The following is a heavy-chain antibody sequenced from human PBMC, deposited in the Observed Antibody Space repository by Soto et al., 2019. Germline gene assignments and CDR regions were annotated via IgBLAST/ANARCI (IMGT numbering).Heavy chain of an antibody. CDR3: AKETDLTYYDFWSGQSFDY. J-gene: IGHJ4*02. CDR1: GFTFSSYA. D-gene: IGHD3-3*01. CDR2: ISGSGGST. V-gene: IGHV3-23*01. Sequence: GGSLRLSCAASGFTFSSYAMSWVRQAPGKGLEWVSAISGSGGSTYYADSVKGRFTISRDNSKNTLYLQMNSLRAEDTAVYYCAKETDLTYYDFWSGQSFDYWGQGTLVTVSS.